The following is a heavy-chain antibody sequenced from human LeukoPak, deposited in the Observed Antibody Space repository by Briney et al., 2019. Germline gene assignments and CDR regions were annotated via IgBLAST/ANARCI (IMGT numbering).Heavy chain of an antibody. V-gene: IGHV1-18*01. Sequence: ASVKVSCKASGYTFTSYGISWVRQAPGQGLEWMGWISAYNGNTNYAQKLQGRVTMTTDTSTSTAYMELRSLRSDDTAVYYCARVLGEYCSSTSCYMRLDYHYYYYMDVWGKGTTVTVSS. CDR2: ISAYNGNT. CDR3: ARVLGEYCSSTSCYMRLDYHYYYYMDV. D-gene: IGHD2-2*02. CDR1: GYTFTSYG. J-gene: IGHJ6*03.